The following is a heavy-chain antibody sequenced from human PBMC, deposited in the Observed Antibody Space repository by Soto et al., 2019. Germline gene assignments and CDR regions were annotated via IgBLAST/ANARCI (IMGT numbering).Heavy chain of an antibody. Sequence: QVQLQESGPGLVKPSETLSLTCSVSGVSITTEFWSWIRQPPGKGLEWIGYVYGSGGTNNNPSRRSRVTISVDKSANQVSLRLNSVTDTDTAVYYCARHGRGGSGWYDYWGQGTLVTVSS. CDR2: VYGSGGT. J-gene: IGHJ4*02. V-gene: IGHV4-59*08. CDR3: ARHGRGGSGWYDY. D-gene: IGHD6-19*01. CDR1: GVSITTEF.